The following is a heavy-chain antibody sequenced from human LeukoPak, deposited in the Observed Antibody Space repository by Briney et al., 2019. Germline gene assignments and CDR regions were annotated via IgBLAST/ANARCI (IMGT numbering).Heavy chain of an antibody. J-gene: IGHJ5*02. V-gene: IGHV1-46*01. CDR1: GYTFTSYY. D-gene: IGHD3-22*01. CDR2: INPSGGST. Sequence: HGASVKVSCKASGYTFTSYYMHWVRQAPGQGLEWMGIINPSGGSTSYAQKFQGRVTMTRDTSTSTVYMELSSLRSEDTAVYYCARDYYDSSGYYYGGNWFDPWGQGTLVTVSS. CDR3: ARDYYDSSGYYYGGNWFDP.